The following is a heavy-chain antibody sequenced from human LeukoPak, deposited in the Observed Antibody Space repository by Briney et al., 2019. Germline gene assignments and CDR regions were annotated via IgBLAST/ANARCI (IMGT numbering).Heavy chain of an antibody. V-gene: IGHV3-30*04. D-gene: IGHD6-19*01. Sequence: PGRSLRLSCAASGFTFSSYAMHWVRQAPGKGLEWVAVISYDGSNKYYADSVKGRFTISRDNSKNTLYLQMNSLRAEDTAVYYCARGQGCFDYWGQGTLVTVSS. J-gene: IGHJ4*02. CDR1: GFTFSSYA. CDR2: ISYDGSNK. CDR3: ARGQGCFDY.